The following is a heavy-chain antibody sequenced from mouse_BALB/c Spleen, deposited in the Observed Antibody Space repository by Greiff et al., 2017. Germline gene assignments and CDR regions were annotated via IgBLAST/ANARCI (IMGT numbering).Heavy chain of an antibody. Sequence: EVQLVESGGGLVQPGGSLRLSCATSGFTFTDYYMSWVRQPPGKALEWLGFIRNKANGYTTEYSASVKGRFTISRDNSQSILYLQMNTLRAEDSATYYCARDEGYWGQGTTLTVSS. J-gene: IGHJ2*01. CDR2: IRNKANGYTT. CDR1: GFTFTDYY. CDR3: ARDEGY. V-gene: IGHV7-3*02.